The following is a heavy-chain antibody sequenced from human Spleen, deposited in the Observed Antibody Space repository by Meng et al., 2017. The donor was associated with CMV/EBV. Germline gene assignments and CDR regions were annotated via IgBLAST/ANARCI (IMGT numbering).Heavy chain of an antibody. V-gene: IGHV4-39*07. CDR3: TRHGSGSYFHY. D-gene: IGHD3-10*01. CDR1: GGSISSSTYY. J-gene: IGHJ4*02. CDR2: IYYSGST. Sequence: SETLSLTCTVSGGSISSSTYYWGWIRQPPGKGLEWIGSIYYSGSTYYNPSLKSRVTISVDTSKNQFSLKLSSVTAADTAVYYCTRHGSGSYFHYWGQGTLVTVSS.